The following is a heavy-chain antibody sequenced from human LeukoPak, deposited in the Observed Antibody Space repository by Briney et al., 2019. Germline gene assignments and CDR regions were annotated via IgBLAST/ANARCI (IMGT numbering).Heavy chain of an antibody. D-gene: IGHD2-2*01. J-gene: IGHJ4*02. CDR2: ISSSSSSYI. CDR1: GFTFSSYK. Sequence: GGSLRLSCAASGFTFSSYKMNWVPQAAGKGLEWVSSISSSSSSYIYYADSVKGRFTISRDNAKNSLYLQMNSLRVEDTAVYYCARVQSQLLPDYWGQGTLVTVS. CDR3: ARVQSQLLPDY. V-gene: IGHV3-21*01.